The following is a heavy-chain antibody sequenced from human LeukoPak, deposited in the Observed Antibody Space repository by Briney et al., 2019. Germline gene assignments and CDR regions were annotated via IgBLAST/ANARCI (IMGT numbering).Heavy chain of an antibody. V-gene: IGHV3-30-3*01. CDR1: GFTFSSYA. CDR3: ARGHYYDSSGYRYYFDY. CDR2: ISYDGSNK. D-gene: IGHD3-22*01. J-gene: IGHJ4*02. Sequence: GRSLRLSCAASGFTFSSYAMHWVRQAPGKGLEWVAVISYDGSNKYYADSVKGRFTISRDNSKNTLYLQMNSLRAEDTAVYYCARGHYYDSSGYRYYFDYWGQGTLVTVPS.